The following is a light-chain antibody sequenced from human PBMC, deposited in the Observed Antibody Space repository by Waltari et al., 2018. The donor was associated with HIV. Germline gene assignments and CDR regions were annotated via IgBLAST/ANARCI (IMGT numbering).Light chain of an antibody. CDR3: AVWNDKLNNSVVSGGSVA. J-gene: IGLJ2*01. V-gene: IGLV1-44*01. CDR2: SDN. Sequence: QSVVTQPPSASGTPGQTVIISCSGSGSNIGHNAVNWYQQFPGVAPRLLIYSDNQRPSGVPDRFSGSRYGTSASLAISDLQPDDEADYYCAVWNDKLNNSVVSGGSVAFGGGTKLT. CDR1: GSNIGHNA.